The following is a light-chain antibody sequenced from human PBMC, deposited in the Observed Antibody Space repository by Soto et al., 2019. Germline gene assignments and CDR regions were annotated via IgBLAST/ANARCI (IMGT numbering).Light chain of an antibody. CDR3: QQRRNWPVT. J-gene: IGKJ1*01. CDR2: DAS. Sequence: EIVLTQSPATLSLSPGERATLSCRASQSVSSYLAWYQHKPGQAPRLLMYDASTRAPGVPARFSASGSGTDFTLTISSLEPEDFALYYCQQRRNWPVTFGQGTKVEIK. V-gene: IGKV3-11*01. CDR1: QSVSSY.